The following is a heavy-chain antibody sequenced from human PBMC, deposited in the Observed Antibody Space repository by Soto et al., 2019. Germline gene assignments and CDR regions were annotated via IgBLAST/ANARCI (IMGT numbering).Heavy chain of an antibody. CDR1: GFTFSSYA. J-gene: IGHJ4*02. CDR3: ARRSSSWYFDY. Sequence: EVQLLESGGGLVQPGGSLRLSCAASGFTFSSYAMNWVRQAPGKGLEWVSVISGSDGSTYYADSVKGRFPISRDNSKNTLNLQMNSLRAEETAVYYCARRSSSWYFDYWGQGTLVTVSS. V-gene: IGHV3-23*01. CDR2: ISGSDGST. D-gene: IGHD6-13*01.